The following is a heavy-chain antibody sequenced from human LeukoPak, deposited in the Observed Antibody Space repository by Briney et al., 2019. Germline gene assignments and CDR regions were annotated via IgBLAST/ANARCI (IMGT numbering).Heavy chain of an antibody. J-gene: IGHJ4*02. CDR2: IYYSGST. Sequence: SETLSLTCTVSGGSISSYYWSWIRQPPGKGLEWIGYIYYSGSTNYNPSLKSRVTISVDTSKNQFSLKLSSVTAADTAVYYCARRRHYSDYGDYKVRRAYYFDYWGQGTLVTVSS. V-gene: IGHV4-59*08. D-gene: IGHD4-17*01. CDR1: GGSISSYY. CDR3: ARRRHYSDYGDYKVRRAYYFDY.